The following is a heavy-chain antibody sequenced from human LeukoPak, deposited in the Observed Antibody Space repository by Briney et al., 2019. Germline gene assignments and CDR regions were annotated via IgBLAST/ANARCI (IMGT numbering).Heavy chain of an antibody. CDR2: MNPKRGDT. D-gene: IGHD6-25*01. CDR3: VRVADGYSSGWFDS. CDR1: GYDFNFYD. Sequence: GASVKASCKASGYDFNFYDINWVRQAPGKGLERMGWMNPKRGDTGYAQSFQGRLTITRDMSTSTSYMELNRLTSEDTAVYYCVRVADGYSSGWFDSWGQGTLVTVSS. V-gene: IGHV1-8*03. J-gene: IGHJ5*01.